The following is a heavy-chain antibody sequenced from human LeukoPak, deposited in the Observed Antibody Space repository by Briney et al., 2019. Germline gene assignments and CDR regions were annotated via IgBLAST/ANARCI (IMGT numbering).Heavy chain of an antibody. J-gene: IGHJ6*02. CDR2: ISSSGSTI. D-gene: IGHD3-10*01. Sequence: GGSLRLSCAASGFTFSDYYMSWIRQAPGKGLEWVSYISSSGSTIYYADSVKGRFTISRDNAKNSLYLQMNSLRAEDTAVYYCARDLSGSGSYSAYYYYYYGMDVWGQGTTVTVSS. V-gene: IGHV3-11*01. CDR1: GFTFSDYY. CDR3: ARDLSGSGSYSAYYYYYYGMDV.